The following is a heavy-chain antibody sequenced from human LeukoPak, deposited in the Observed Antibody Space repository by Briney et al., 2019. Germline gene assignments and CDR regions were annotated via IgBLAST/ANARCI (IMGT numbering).Heavy chain of an antibody. V-gene: IGHV1-69*13. D-gene: IGHD4-23*01. Sequence: GASVKVSCKASGGTFRSNAISWVRQAPGQGLEWMGGITPIFGTANYAQKFQGSVTITAVESMSTAYMELRSLRSEDTAVYYCARGWLAETTVVTPYNFWGQGTLVTVSA. CDR2: ITPIFGTA. CDR3: ARGWLAETTVVTPYNF. CDR1: GGTFRSNA. J-gene: IGHJ4*02.